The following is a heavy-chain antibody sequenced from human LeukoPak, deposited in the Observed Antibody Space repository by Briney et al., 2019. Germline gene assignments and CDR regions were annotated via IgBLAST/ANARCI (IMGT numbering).Heavy chain of an antibody. J-gene: IGHJ5*02. Sequence: SETLSLTCSVSGGSINSGDSYWSWIRQPPGKGLEWIGYIYYTGSTYYNPSLKSRVTMSVDTSKNHFSLKLSSVTAADTAVYYCARHLFPGWYLSWGQGTLVTVSS. CDR1: GGSINSGDSY. V-gene: IGHV4-30-4*01. CDR3: ARHLFPGWYLS. CDR2: IYYTGST. D-gene: IGHD6-19*01.